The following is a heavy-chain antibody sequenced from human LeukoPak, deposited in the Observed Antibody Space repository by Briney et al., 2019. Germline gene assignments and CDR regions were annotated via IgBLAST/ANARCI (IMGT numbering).Heavy chain of an antibody. D-gene: IGHD2-15*01. Sequence: SETLSLTCTVSGGSINNYYWSWIRQPPGKGLEWIGYIHYSGSTNYNPSLKSRVTISVDTSKNDFSLKLSSVTAADTAVYYCARASCGGGTCYDSRGWFDPWGQGTLVTVSS. J-gene: IGHJ5*02. V-gene: IGHV4-59*12. CDR2: IHYSGST. CDR1: GGSINNYY. CDR3: ARASCGGGTCYDSRGWFDP.